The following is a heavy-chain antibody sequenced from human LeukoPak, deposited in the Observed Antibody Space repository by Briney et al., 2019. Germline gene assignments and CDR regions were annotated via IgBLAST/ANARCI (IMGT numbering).Heavy chain of an antibody. V-gene: IGHV1-3*03. D-gene: IGHD3-10*01. CDR3: ARDRGDYYGSGSSRYFDY. CDR2: INAGNGNT. CDR1: GYTFTSYA. Sequence: ASVKVSCKASGYTFTSYAMHWVRQAPGQRLEWMGWINAGNGNTKYSQEFQGRVTITRDTSASTAYMELSSLRSEDMAVYYCARDRGDYYGSGSSRYFDYWGQGTLVTVSS. J-gene: IGHJ4*02.